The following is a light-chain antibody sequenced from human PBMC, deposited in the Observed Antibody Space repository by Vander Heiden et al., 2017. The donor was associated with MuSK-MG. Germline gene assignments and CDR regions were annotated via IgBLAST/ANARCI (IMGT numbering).Light chain of an antibody. CDR2: GAA. CDR1: QSVSSN. Sequence: IVMTQTPATLSVTPRESDNLSCKASQSVSSNLACYQQKPGQAPRLLIYGAATSATGIPARFSGSGYGTEFTLTIISRQSEDFAVYYCQQHNDWPPLTFGGGTKVEIK. V-gene: IGKV3-15*01. J-gene: IGKJ4*01. CDR3: QQHNDWPPLT.